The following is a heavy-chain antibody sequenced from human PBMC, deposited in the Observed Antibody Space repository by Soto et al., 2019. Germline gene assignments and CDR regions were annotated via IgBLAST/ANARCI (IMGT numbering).Heavy chain of an antibody. Sequence: QVHLVESGGGVVRPGTSLRVSCSASEFSFNNYAVHWVRQAPGEGLGWVALISSDGNNKYYPDSVRGRFTISRDHSNNTVYLQMHSLRVDDTAVYYCATWTLPLSWNWLQSAAGKFDYWGQGTLVTVSS. CDR1: EFSFNNYA. CDR2: ISSDGNNK. D-gene: IGHD5-12*01. CDR3: ATWTLPLSWNWLQSAAGKFDY. V-gene: IGHV3-30-3*01. J-gene: IGHJ4*02.